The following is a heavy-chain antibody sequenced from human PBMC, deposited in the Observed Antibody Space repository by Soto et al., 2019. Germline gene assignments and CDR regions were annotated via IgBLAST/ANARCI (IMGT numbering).Heavy chain of an antibody. CDR2: IFYIGST. V-gene: IGHV4-59*01. Sequence: GPGPETPSETLSPTCTVSGGSISSYYWSWIRQPPGKGLEWIGYIFYIGSTNYNPSLKSRVTISVDTSKNQLSLKLSSVTAADTAVYYCARLLLVSSSGWFDPWGQGTLVTVSS. J-gene: IGHJ5*02. CDR1: GGSISSYY. CDR3: ARLLLVSSSGWFDP. D-gene: IGHD6-6*01.